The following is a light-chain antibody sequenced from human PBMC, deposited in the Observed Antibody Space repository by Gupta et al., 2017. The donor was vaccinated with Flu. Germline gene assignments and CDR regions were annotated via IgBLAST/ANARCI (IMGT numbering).Light chain of an antibody. V-gene: IGKV3D-15*01. CDR1: QNVGRN. J-gene: IGKJ4*01. CDR2: DTS. CDR3: QQYSKWSIS. Sequence: ETVMTQFPVTLSASPAERVTRSCRASQNVGRNVAWYQQTPGRAPRLLIYDTSTRAADIPARFSGRGSGRDFTLTIGGLQAEDFGVYFCQQYSKWSISFGAGTKVDIK.